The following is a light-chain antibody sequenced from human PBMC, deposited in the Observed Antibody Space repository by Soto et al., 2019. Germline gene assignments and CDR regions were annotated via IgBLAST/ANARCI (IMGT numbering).Light chain of an antibody. Sequence: DIPMTQSPSTLSASVGDRVTITCRASQSVSRLLAWYQQKPGKAPKLLIYKASSLESGVPSRFSGSGSGTEFTLTISSLQPDDFATYYCQQFNSYLWTFGQGTKVEIK. CDR2: KAS. CDR3: QQFNSYLWT. V-gene: IGKV1-5*03. CDR1: QSVSRL. J-gene: IGKJ1*01.